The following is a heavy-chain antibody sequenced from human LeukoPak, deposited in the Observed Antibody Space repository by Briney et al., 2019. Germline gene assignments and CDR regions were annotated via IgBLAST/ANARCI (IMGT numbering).Heavy chain of an antibody. CDR2: IYHSGNA. J-gene: IGHJ5*02. Sequence: SQTLSLTCTVSGASVDSGGFYWTWIRQRPGTGLEWIGYIYHSGNANYNPSLQSRVVISVDTSKNQFSLTLSSVTAADTAVYYCARHDASGSSPWGQGTLVTVSS. CDR1: GASVDSGGFY. V-gene: IGHV4-31*03. D-gene: IGHD3-10*01. CDR3: ARHDASGSSP.